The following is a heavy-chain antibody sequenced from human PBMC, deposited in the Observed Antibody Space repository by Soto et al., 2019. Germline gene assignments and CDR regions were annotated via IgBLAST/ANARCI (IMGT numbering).Heavy chain of an antibody. V-gene: IGHV3-11*01. CDR1: GFTFSDFY. Sequence: GGSLRLSCAASGFTFSDFYMNWIRQAPGKGLEWIASISGSGDTLYYTDSVRGRFTISRDNAQSSVYLQMNGLRDEDTAVYYGAGQAGVTLVRGIVSYWGQGTPVTVSS. CDR3: AGQAGVTLVRGIVSY. J-gene: IGHJ4*02. D-gene: IGHD3-10*01. CDR2: ISGSGDTL.